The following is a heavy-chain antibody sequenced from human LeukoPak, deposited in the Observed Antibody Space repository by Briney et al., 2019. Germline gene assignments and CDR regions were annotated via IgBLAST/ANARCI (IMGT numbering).Heavy chain of an antibody. CDR2: ISSNGGST. D-gene: IGHD1-7*01. CDR3: VSKYNWNYPGAFDY. J-gene: IGHJ4*02. Sequence: GGSLRLSCAASGLIVSSNYMSWVRQAPGKGLEYVSAISSNGGSTYYADSVKGRFTISRDNSKNTLYLQMSSLRAEDTAVYYCVSKYNWNYPGAFDYWGQGTLVTVSS. CDR1: GLIVSSNY. V-gene: IGHV3-64D*09.